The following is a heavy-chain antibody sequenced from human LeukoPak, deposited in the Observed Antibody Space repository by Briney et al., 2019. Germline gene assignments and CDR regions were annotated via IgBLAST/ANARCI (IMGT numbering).Heavy chain of an antibody. V-gene: IGHV3-48*03. D-gene: IGHD3-22*01. CDR1: GFTFSSYE. CDR3: AREKLSFFDSSGYFDY. J-gene: IGHJ4*02. Sequence: GGSLRLSCAASGFTFSSYEMNWVRQAPGKGLEWVSFISSSGSAIHYADSVRGRFTISRDNAKNSLYLQMSRLRAEGTAVYYCAREKLSFFDSSGYFDYWGQGTPVTVSS. CDR2: ISSSGSAI.